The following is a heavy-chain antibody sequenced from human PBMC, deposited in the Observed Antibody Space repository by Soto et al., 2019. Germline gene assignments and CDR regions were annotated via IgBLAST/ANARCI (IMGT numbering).Heavy chain of an antibody. CDR1: GGTFGSYA. CDR2: IIPIPGTA. V-gene: IGHV1-69*01. Sequence: QVQLVQSGAEVKKPGSSVKVSCKASGGTFGSYAISWVRQAPGQGLEWMGGIIPIPGTANYAQKFQGRVKIAADESTSEAYTELSSLRSEDTALYYCARSQSSSTSLESYYYYYYGMDVWGQGTTVTVSS. CDR3: ARSQSSSTSLESYYYYYYGMDV. J-gene: IGHJ6*02. D-gene: IGHD2-2*01.